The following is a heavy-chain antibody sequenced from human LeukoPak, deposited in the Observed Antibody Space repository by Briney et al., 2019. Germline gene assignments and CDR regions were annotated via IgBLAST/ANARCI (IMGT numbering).Heavy chain of an antibody. D-gene: IGHD3-22*01. Sequence: SETLSLTCAVYGGSFSDYYWSWIRQPPGKGLEWIGEINHSGNTNYNPSLKSRVTISVDTSKNQFCLKLSSVTAADTAVYYCARRRSYSSGYYYWGQGTLVTVSS. J-gene: IGHJ4*02. V-gene: IGHV4-34*01. CDR2: INHSGNT. CDR3: ARRRSYSSGYYY. CDR1: GGSFSDYY.